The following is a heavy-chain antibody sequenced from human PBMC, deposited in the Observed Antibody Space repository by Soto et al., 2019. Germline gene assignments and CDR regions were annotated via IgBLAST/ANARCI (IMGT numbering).Heavy chain of an antibody. CDR2: IIPIFGTA. J-gene: IGHJ4*02. V-gene: IGHV1-69*06. CDR3: ARGRYCSGGSCSDFDY. CDR1: GGTFSSYA. Sequence: QVQLVQSGAEVKKPGSSVKVSCKASGGTFSSYAISWVRQAPGQGLEWMGGIIPIFGTANYAQKFQGRVTITADKSTSTAYLELSSLRSEDTAVYYCARGRYCSGGSCSDFDYWGQGTLVTVSS. D-gene: IGHD2-15*01.